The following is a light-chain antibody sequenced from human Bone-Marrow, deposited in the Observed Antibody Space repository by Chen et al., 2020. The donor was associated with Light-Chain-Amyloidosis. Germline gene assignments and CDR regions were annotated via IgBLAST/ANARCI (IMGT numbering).Light chain of an antibody. CDR2: GSS. Sequence: EIVLTQSPGTLSLSPGEGANLSCRASQTISSNYLTWYQQKFGQAPRLLIYGSSSRATGIPDRFTGSGSGTDFTLTINRLEPEDMAMYYCQQYGTSPLTFGGWSKVEI. V-gene: IGKV3-20*01. J-gene: IGKJ4*01. CDR1: QTISSNY. CDR3: QQYGTSPLT.